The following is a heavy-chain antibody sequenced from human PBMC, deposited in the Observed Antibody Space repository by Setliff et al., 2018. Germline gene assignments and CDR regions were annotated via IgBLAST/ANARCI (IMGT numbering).Heavy chain of an antibody. CDR3: AGDNRNSDYASGGIGGDY. J-gene: IGHJ4*02. Sequence: GASVKVSCKASGYTFTGYYIHWVRQAPGQGLEWLGWMNPKSGGTDYAQKFQGRVTMTRDTSISTAYMELSRLRSDDTAVYYCAGDNRNSDYASGGIGGDYWGQGTLVTVSS. V-gene: IGHV1-2*02. CDR1: GYTFTGYY. D-gene: IGHD5-12*01. CDR2: MNPKSGGT.